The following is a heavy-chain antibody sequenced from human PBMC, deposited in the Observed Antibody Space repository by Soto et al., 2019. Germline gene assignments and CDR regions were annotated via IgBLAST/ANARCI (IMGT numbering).Heavy chain of an antibody. J-gene: IGHJ4*02. CDR3: ARGGVIADY. CDR1: GGSISSGGYS. Sequence: QLQLQESGSGLVKPSQTLSLTCAVSGGSISSGGYSWSWIRQPPGKGLEWIGYTYHSGSTYYNPSLKSRITISVDRSKNQLSLKLRSVTAADTAVYYCARGGVIADYWGQGTLVTVSS. D-gene: IGHD3-16*02. V-gene: IGHV4-30-2*01. CDR2: TYHSGST.